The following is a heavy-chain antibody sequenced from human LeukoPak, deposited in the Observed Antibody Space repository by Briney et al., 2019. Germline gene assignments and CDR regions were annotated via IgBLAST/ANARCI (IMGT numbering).Heavy chain of an antibody. J-gene: IGHJ4*02. CDR2: MSSSDDGR. V-gene: IGHV3-23*01. D-gene: IGHD3-16*01. CDR3: AKAMYYDYVWGSSPGAFDY. Sequence: GGSLRLSCATSGFSFSSYAMSWVRQAPGKGLEWVSAMSSSDDGRYYAASVRGRFTISRDTSRSTLYLQMNSLRAEDAAVHYCAKAMYYDYVWGSSPGAFDYWGQGTLVTVSS. CDR1: GFSFSSYA.